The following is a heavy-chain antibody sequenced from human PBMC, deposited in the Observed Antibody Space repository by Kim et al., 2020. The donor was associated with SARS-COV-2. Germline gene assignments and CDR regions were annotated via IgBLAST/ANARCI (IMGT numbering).Heavy chain of an antibody. D-gene: IGHD4-17*01. CDR2: IVYTGST. CDR1: GGSFSGSSYY. V-gene: IGHV4-39*01. J-gene: IGHJ5*02. Sequence: SETLSLTCTVSGGSFSGSSYYWGWVRQPPGKGLEWIGSIVYTGSTYYNPSLKIRVTISVDTSKNQFSLKLSSVTAADTAVYYCARFYGDFVRSFFDPWGQGTLVTVSS. CDR3: ARFYGDFVRSFFDP.